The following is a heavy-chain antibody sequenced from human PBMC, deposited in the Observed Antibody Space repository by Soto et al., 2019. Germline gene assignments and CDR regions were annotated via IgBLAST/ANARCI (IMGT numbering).Heavy chain of an antibody. CDR1: GYTLTELS. Sequence: RASVKVSCKVSGYTLTELSMHWVRQAPGKGLEWMGGFDPEDGETIYAQKFQGRVTMTEDTSTDTAYMELSSLRSEDTAVYYCATADGSYYYYYGMDVWGQGTTVTVSS. J-gene: IGHJ6*02. CDR2: FDPEDGET. CDR3: ATADGSYYYYYGMDV. D-gene: IGHD1-26*01. V-gene: IGHV1-24*01.